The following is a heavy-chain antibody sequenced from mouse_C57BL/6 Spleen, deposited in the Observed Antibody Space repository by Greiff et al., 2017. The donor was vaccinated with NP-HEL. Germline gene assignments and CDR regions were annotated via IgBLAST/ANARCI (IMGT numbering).Heavy chain of an antibody. Sequence: EVKVVESGGGLVKPGGSLKLSCAASGFTFSDYGMHWVRQAPEKGLEWVAYISSGSSTIYYADTVKGRFTISRDNAKNTLFLQMTSLRSEDTAMYYCARLYDYDGAWFAYWGQGTLVTVSA. D-gene: IGHD2-4*01. CDR2: ISSGSSTI. V-gene: IGHV5-17*01. CDR1: GFTFSDYG. J-gene: IGHJ3*01. CDR3: ARLYDYDGAWFAY.